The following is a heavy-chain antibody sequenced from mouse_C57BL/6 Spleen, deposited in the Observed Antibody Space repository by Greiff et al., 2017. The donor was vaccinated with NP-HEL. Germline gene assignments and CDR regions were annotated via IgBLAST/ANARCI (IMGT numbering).Heavy chain of an antibody. CDR1: GYTFTSYW. CDR2: IYPGSGST. Sequence: VQLQQPGAELVKPGASVKMSCKASGYTFTSYWITWVKQRPGQGLEWIGDIYPGSGSTNYNEKFKSKATLTVDTSSSTAYMQLSSLTSEDSAVYYCARGEYDVRGYFDYWGQGTTLTVSS. V-gene: IGHV1-55*01. CDR3: ARGEYDVRGYFDY. J-gene: IGHJ2*01. D-gene: IGHD2-14*01.